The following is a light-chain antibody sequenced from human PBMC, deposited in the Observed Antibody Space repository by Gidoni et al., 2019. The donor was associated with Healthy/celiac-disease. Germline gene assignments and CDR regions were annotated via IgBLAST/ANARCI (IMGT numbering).Light chain of an antibody. J-gene: IGKJ4*01. CDR2: GAS. V-gene: IGKV3-15*01. CDR1: QSVSSN. Sequence: EIVMTQSPATLSVSPGERATLSCRASQSVSSNLAWYQQKPGQAPRLLIYGASTRAPGIPARFSGSGSGTEFTLTISSLQSEDFAVYYCQQYNNGPLTFGGGTKVEIK. CDR3: QQYNNGPLT.